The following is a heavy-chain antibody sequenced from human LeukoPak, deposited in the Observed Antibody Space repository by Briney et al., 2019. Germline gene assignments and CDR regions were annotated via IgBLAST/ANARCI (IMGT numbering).Heavy chain of an antibody. CDR1: GYTFTGYY. CDR3: ATSGYDSSGYYGNRWYYFDY. Sequence: ASVKVSCKASGYTFTGYYMHWVRQAPGQGLEWMGWINPNSGGTNYAQKFQGRVTMTRDTSISTAYMELSRLRSDDTAVYYCATSGYDSSGYYGNRWYYFDYRGQGTLVTVSS. V-gene: IGHV1-2*02. D-gene: IGHD3-22*01. J-gene: IGHJ4*02. CDR2: INPNSGGT.